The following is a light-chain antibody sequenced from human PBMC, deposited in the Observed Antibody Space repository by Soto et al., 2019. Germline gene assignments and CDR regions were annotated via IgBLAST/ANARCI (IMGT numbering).Light chain of an antibody. CDR1: QSISSW. CDR3: QQSYSIPLT. V-gene: IGKV1-5*03. J-gene: IGKJ4*01. CDR2: KAS. Sequence: DIQMTQSPSTLSGSVGDRVTITCRASQSISSWLAWYQQKPGKAPKLLIYKASTLKSGVPSRFSGSGSGTDFNLTISSLQPEDFGIYYCQQSYSIPLTFGGGTKVDIK.